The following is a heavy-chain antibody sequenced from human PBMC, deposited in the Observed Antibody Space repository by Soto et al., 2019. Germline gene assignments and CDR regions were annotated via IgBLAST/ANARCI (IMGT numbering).Heavy chain of an antibody. Sequence: EVQLVESGGGLVQPGGSLRLSCAASGFTFSDHYMDWVRQAPGKGLEWVGRTRNKANSYITEYAASVKGRFTISRDDSKNSLYLQMNSLKTEDTAVYYCASGIAAAGYYVYWGQGTLVTVSS. D-gene: IGHD6-13*01. CDR3: ASGIAAAGYYVY. CDR2: TRNKANSYIT. J-gene: IGHJ4*02. V-gene: IGHV3-72*01. CDR1: GFTFSDHY.